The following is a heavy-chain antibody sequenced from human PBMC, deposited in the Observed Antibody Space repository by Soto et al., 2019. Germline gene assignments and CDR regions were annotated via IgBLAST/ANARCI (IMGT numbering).Heavy chain of an antibody. CDR1: GDSISSGGYY. CDR2: IYYSGST. D-gene: IGHD5-12*01. CDR3: ARTAEGYNYLNY. V-gene: IGHV4-31*03. J-gene: IGHJ4*02. Sequence: QVQLQESGPGLVKPSQTLSLTCTVSGDSISSGGYYWSWIRQHPGKGLEWIGYIYYSGSTYYNPSLESRVIISVDTSKNQFSLRLSSVTAADTAVYYCARTAEGYNYLNYWGQGTLVTVSS.